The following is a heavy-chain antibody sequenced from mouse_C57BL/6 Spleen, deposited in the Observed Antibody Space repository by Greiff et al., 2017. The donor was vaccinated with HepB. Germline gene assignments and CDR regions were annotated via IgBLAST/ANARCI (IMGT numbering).Heavy chain of an antibody. J-gene: IGHJ1*03. D-gene: IGHD1-1*01. CDR2: ISYDGSN. V-gene: IGHV3-6*01. CDR3: ARRITTVVGYFDV. CDR1: GYSITSGYY. Sequence: EVQLVESGPGLVKPSQSLSLTCSVTGYSITSGYYWNWIRQFPGNKLEWMGYISYDGSNNYNPSLKNRISITRDTSKNQFFLKLNSVTTEDTATYYCARRITTVVGYFDVWGTGTTVTVSS.